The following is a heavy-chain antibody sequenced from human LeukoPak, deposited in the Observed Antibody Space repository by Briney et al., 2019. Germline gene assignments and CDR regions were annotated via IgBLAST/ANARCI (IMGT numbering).Heavy chain of an antibody. CDR3: ARVRNEFWSGYSPFDAFDI. D-gene: IGHD3-3*01. Sequence: PSETLSLTCTVSGGSISSYYWSWIRQPPGKGLEWIGYIYYSGSTNYNASLKSRVTISVDTSKNQFSLKLSSVTAADTAVYYCARVRNEFWSGYSPFDAFDIWGQGTMVTVSS. CDR2: IYYSGST. J-gene: IGHJ3*02. V-gene: IGHV4-59*01. CDR1: GGSISSYY.